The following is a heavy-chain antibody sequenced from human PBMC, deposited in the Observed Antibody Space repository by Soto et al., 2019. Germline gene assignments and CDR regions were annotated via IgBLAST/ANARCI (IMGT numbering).Heavy chain of an antibody. D-gene: IGHD2-8*02. CDR1: GVSISSSGYY. J-gene: IGHJ4*02. CDR2: IYYSGST. CDR3: ARLLTGGFHDY. Sequence: QLQLQESGPGLVKPSETLSLTCTVSGVSISSSGYYWGWIRQPPGKGLEWIGSIYYSGSTSYNPSLKSRVTISVDTSKNQFSLKLSSLTAADTAVYYCARLLTGGFHDYWGQGTLVTVSS. V-gene: IGHV4-39*01.